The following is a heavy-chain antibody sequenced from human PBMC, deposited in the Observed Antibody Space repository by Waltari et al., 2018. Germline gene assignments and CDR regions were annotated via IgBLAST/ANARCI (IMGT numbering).Heavy chain of an antibody. J-gene: IGHJ4*02. D-gene: IGHD6-19*01. CDR2: ISTICNTI. V-gene: IGHV3-48*03. Sequence: EVQLVESGGGLVQPGGSLRLSCAASAFTFSGYEMNWVRQAPGKWLEWISYISTICNTIYYADFVKGRFTMSRDNAKKALYLQMNSLRAEDTAIYYCASGWYYFGYWGQGTLVTVSS. CDR1: AFTFSGYE. CDR3: ASGWYYFGY.